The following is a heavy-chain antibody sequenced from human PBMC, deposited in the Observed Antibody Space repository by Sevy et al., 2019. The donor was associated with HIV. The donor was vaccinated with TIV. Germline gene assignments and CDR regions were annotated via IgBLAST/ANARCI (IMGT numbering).Heavy chain of an antibody. Sequence: PGGSLRLSCAASGFTFSSYEMTWVRQTPGKGLEWVSSISSSGTTIYYGDSVEGRFTISRDNPKKSLYLQMNSLRAEDTAVYYCARKGGAYDIGFDPWGQGTLVTVSS. CDR1: GFTFSSYE. CDR3: ARKGGAYDIGFDP. D-gene: IGHD3-22*01. J-gene: IGHJ5*02. CDR2: ISSSGTTI. V-gene: IGHV3-48*03.